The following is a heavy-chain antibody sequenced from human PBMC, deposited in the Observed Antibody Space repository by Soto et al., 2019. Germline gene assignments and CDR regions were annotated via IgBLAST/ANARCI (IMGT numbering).Heavy chain of an antibody. J-gene: IGHJ4*02. Sequence: GGSLRLSCVSSGVTFSDSYITWIRQAQGKGLEFISYIIRESRTIYYIDAVKGRFTVSRDNADRALYLQMDSLRAEDAALYFCARYQRGGALGQHHDYWGRGTRVTASS. D-gene: IGHD2-2*01. V-gene: IGHV3-11*01. CDR1: GVTFSDSY. CDR3: ARYQRGGALGQHHDY. CDR2: IIRESRTI.